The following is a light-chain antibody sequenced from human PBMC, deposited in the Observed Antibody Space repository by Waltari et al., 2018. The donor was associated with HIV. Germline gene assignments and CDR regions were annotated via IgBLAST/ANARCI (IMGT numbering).Light chain of an antibody. CDR3: AAWDDSLDGVV. CDR1: SSNIGSNA. V-gene: IGLV1-44*01. J-gene: IGLJ2*01. CDR2: TNN. Sequence: QSVLTQPPSASGTPGQRVTISCSGSSSNIGSNAVNWYQQLPRTAPKLLNYTNNQRPSEVPDRFSGSKSGTSASIAISGLQSEDEADYYCAAWDDSLDGVVFGGGTKLTVL.